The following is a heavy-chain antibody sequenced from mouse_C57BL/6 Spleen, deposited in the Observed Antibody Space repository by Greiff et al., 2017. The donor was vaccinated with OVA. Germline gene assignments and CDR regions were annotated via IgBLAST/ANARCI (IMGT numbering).Heavy chain of an antibody. V-gene: IGHV5-6*01. J-gene: IGHJ4*01. Sequence: EVQLVESGGDLVKPGGSLKLSCAASGFTFSSYGMSWVRQTPDKRLEWVATISSGGSYTYYPDSVKGRFTISRDNAKNTLYLQMSSLKSEDTAMYYCARHDNGHYGDYAMDYWGQGTSVTVSS. CDR3: ARHDNGHYGDYAMDY. CDR1: GFTFSSYG. D-gene: IGHD2-1*01. CDR2: ISSGGSYT.